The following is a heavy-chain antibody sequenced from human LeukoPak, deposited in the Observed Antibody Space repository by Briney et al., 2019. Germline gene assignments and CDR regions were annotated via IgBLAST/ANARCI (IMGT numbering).Heavy chain of an antibody. CDR2: IIPIFGTA. V-gene: IGHV1-69*13. J-gene: IGHJ6*03. CDR1: GGTFSSYA. CDR3: ARGSTYYDFWSGYYSGHNYYYMDV. D-gene: IGHD3-3*01. Sequence: SVKVSCKASGGTFSSYAISWVRQAPGQGLEWMGGIIPIFGTANYAQKFQGRVTITADESTSTAYMELSSLRSEDTAVYYCARGSTYYDFWSGYYSGHNYYYMDVWGKGTTVTVSS.